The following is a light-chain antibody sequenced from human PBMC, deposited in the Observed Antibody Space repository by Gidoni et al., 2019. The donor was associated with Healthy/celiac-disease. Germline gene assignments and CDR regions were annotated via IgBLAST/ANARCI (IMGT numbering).Light chain of an antibody. Sequence: DIQMTQSPSSLAASVGDRVTITCRASKSISSYLNWYQQKPGKDPKLLIYAASSLQSGVPSRFSGSGSGTDFTLTISSLQPEDFATYYCQQSYSTPPTFXQXTKVEIK. J-gene: IGKJ1*01. CDR2: AAS. CDR3: QQSYSTPPT. CDR1: KSISSY. V-gene: IGKV1-39*01.